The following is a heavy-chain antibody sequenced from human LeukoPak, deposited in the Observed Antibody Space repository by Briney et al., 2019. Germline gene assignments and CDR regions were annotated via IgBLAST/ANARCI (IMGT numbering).Heavy chain of an antibody. V-gene: IGHV3-23*01. D-gene: IGHD2-2*01. J-gene: IGHJ3*01. CDR1: GFTFSKYW. CDR3: AKRVPAAGV. CDR2: ISGSGGST. Sequence: GESLRLSCAASGFTFSKYWMNWVRQAPGKGLEWVSAISGSGGSTYYADSVKGRFTISRDNSKNTLYLQMNSLRAEDTAVYYCAKRVPAAGVWGQGTMVTVSS.